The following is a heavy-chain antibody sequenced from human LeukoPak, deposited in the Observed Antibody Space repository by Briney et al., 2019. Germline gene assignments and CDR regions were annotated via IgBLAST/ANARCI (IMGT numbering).Heavy chain of an antibody. CDR1: GGSISSYY. V-gene: IGHV4-59*01. D-gene: IGHD6-19*01. Sequence: PSEPLSLTCTVSGGSISSYYWSWIRQPPGKGLEWIGYIYYSGSTNYNPSLKSRVTISVDTSKNQFSLKLSSVTAADTAVYYCASLAVAGTSAFDIWGQGTMVTVSS. CDR3: ASLAVAGTSAFDI. J-gene: IGHJ3*02. CDR2: IYYSGST.